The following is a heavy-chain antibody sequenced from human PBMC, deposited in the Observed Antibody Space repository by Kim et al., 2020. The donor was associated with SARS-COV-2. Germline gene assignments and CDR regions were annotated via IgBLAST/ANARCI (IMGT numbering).Heavy chain of an antibody. V-gene: IGHV1-69*13. CDR3: ARLVSYGDYDY. CDR2: IIPIYGTA. J-gene: IGHJ4*02. Sequence: SVKVSCKASGGTFSSYAISWVRQAPGEGLEWMGAIIPIYGTANNAQKFQGRVTITADESTSTAYMELSSLRSEDMAVYYCARLVSYGDYDYWGQGTLVT. D-gene: IGHD4-17*01. CDR1: GGTFSSYA.